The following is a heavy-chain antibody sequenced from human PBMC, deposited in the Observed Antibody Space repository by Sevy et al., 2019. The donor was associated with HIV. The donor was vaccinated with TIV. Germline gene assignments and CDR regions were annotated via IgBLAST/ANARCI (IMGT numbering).Heavy chain of an antibody. J-gene: IGHJ3*02. V-gene: IGHV3-21*01. Sequence: GGSLRLSCAASGFTFSSYSMNWVRQAPGKGLEWVSSISSSSNYIYYADSVKGRFTISRDNAKNSLYLQMNSLRAEDTAVYYCARDQREGDCSGGSCYSDAFDIWGQGTMVTVS. CDR1: GFTFSSYS. CDR3: ARDQREGDCSGGSCYSDAFDI. CDR2: ISSSSNYI. D-gene: IGHD2-15*01.